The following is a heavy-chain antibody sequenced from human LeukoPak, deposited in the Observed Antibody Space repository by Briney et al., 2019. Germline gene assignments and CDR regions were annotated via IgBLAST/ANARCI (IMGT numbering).Heavy chain of an antibody. D-gene: IGHD3-3*01. V-gene: IGHV1-8*01. CDR3: ARGRAIFGVAVYYFDY. Sequence: ASVKVSCKASGYTFTSYDINWVRQATGQGLEWMGWMNPKSGNTGYAQKFQGRVTMTRNTSISTAYMELSSLRSEDTAVYYCARGRAIFGVAVYYFDYWGQGTLVTVSS. CDR1: GYTFTSYD. CDR2: MNPKSGNT. J-gene: IGHJ4*02.